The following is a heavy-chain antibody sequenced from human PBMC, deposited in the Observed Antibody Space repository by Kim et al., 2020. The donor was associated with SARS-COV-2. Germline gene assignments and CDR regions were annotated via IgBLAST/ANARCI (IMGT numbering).Heavy chain of an antibody. CDR2: ISYDGSNK. CDR3: ARNLGFGTTSGFDP. V-gene: IGHV3-30*04. Sequence: GGSLRLSCAASGFTFSSYAMHWVRQAPGKGLEWVAVISYDGSNKYYADSVKGRFTISRDNSKNTLYLQMNSLRAEDTAVYYCARNLGFGTTSGFDPWGQG. D-gene: IGHD3-10*01. CDR1: GFTFSSYA. J-gene: IGHJ5*02.